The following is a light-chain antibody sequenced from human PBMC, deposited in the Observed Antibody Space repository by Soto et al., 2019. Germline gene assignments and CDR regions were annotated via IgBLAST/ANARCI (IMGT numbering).Light chain of an antibody. Sequence: EIVLTQSPATLSLSPGERATLSCRASQSVSSYLAWYQQKPGQAPRLLIYDASNRATGIPARFSGSGSGTDFTLTISSLEPEDCAVYYCQQRSNWPRTFGKGTKVEI. J-gene: IGKJ1*01. CDR2: DAS. V-gene: IGKV3-11*01. CDR1: QSVSSY. CDR3: QQRSNWPRT.